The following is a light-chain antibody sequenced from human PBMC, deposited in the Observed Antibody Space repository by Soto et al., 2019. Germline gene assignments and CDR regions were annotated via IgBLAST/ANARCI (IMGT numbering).Light chain of an antibody. CDR2: EVT. J-gene: IGLJ3*02. CDR1: SSDVGAYNY. CDR3: SSFASSNTWV. Sequence: QSVLTQPPSASGSPGQSVTISCTGTSSDVGAYNYVSWYQQHAGKAPKHVIYEVTKRPSGVPDRFSGSKSANTASLTVSRLQAEDEADYYCSSFASSNTWVFGGGTKVTVL. V-gene: IGLV2-8*01.